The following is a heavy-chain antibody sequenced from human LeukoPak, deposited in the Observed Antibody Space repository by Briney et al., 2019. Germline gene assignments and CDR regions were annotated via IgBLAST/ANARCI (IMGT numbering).Heavy chain of an antibody. Sequence: PSETLSLTCTVSGASISSYYRSWIRQPPGKGLEWIGYIYYRGSTNYNPSLKSRVTISVDTSKNQFSLKLSSVTAADTAVYYCASGPYPAAGTDHQFDYWGQGTLVTVSS. J-gene: IGHJ4*02. D-gene: IGHD6-13*01. CDR1: GASISSYY. V-gene: IGHV4-59*01. CDR2: IYYRGST. CDR3: ASGPYPAAGTDHQFDY.